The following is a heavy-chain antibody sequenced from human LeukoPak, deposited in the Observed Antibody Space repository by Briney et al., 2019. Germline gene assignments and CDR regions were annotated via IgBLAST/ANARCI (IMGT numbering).Heavy chain of an antibody. CDR3: ARAACSGVSCFDC. D-gene: IGHD2-15*01. V-gene: IGHV3-33*01. CDR2: IWYDGSTT. J-gene: IGHJ4*02. CDR1: GFSFTTYG. Sequence: GGSLRLSCAPSGFSFTTYGFHWVRQAPGKGLEWVALIWYDGSTTYYPDSVKGRFTISRDNSKNTLYLQMNSLRADDTAVYYCARAACSGVSCFDCWGQGTLVTVSS.